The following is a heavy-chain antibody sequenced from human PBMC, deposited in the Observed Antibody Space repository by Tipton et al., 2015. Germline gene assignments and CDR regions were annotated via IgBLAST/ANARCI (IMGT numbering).Heavy chain of an antibody. CDR2: ISWNSGSI. CDR1: GFTFDDYA. CDR3: ARDYDYGDLRYYYGMDV. D-gene: IGHD4-17*01. Sequence: SLRLSCAASGFTFDDYAMHWVRQAPGKGLEWVSGISWNSGSIGYADSVKGRFTISRDNAKNSLYLQMNSLRAEDTALYYCARDYDYGDLRYYYGMDVWGQGTTVIVSS. J-gene: IGHJ6*02. V-gene: IGHV3-9*01.